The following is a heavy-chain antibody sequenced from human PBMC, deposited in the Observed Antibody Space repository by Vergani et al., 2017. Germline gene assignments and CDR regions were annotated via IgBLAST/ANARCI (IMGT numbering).Heavy chain of an antibody. CDR1: GFTVSSNY. V-gene: IGHV3-66*01. CDR2: ISSGGST. CDR3: ARDKKDDYYGSGVDAFDI. J-gene: IGHJ3*02. Sequence: EVQLLESGGGLVQPGGSLRLSCAASGFTVSSNYMSWVRQAPGKGLEWVEVISSGGSTYYADSVKGRFTISRDKSKNTLYLQMNSLRAEDTAVYYCARDKKDDYYGSGVDAFDIWGQGTMVTVSS. D-gene: IGHD3-10*01.